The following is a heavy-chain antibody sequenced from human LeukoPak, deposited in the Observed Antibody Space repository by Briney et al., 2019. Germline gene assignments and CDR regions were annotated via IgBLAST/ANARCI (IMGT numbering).Heavy chain of an antibody. CDR2: IYHSGST. J-gene: IGHJ3*02. D-gene: IGHD3-9*01. CDR3: ARARVDILTGYYYGDAFDI. CDR1: GGSISSGGYS. V-gene: IGHV4-30-2*01. Sequence: SQTLSLTCAVSGGSISSGGYSWSWIRQPPGKGLEWIGYIYHSGSTYYNPSLKSRVTISVDRSKNQFSLKLSSVTAADTAVYYCARARVDILTGYYYGDAFDIWGQGTMVTVSS.